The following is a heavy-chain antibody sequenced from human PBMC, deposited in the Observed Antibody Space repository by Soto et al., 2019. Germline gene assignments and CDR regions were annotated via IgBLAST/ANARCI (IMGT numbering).Heavy chain of an antibody. Sequence: SETLSLTCTVSGGSISSSSYYWGWIRQPPGKGLEWIGSIYYSGSTYYNPSLKSRVTISVDTSKNQFSLKLSSVTAADTAMYYCARQFPVVQDISDAFDIWGQGTMVTVSS. CDR2: IYYSGST. CDR1: GGSISSSSYY. D-gene: IGHD2-15*01. J-gene: IGHJ3*02. V-gene: IGHV4-39*01. CDR3: ARQFPVVQDISDAFDI.